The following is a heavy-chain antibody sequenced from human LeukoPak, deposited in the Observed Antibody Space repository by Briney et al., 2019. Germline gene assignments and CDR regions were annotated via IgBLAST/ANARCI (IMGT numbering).Heavy chain of an antibody. CDR1: GGSLRDSAYY. CDR2: IYYSGVT. CDR3: VRHGGTSSLISYSWFDP. D-gene: IGHD2-2*01. J-gene: IGHJ5*02. V-gene: IGHV4-39*01. Sequence: PSETLSLTCTVSGGSLRDSAYYWGWIRQPPGKGLDWIASIYYSGVTYFHPSLGSRASIFLDTSNNRFSLELTSVTAADTAAYYCVRHGGTSSLISYSWFDPWGQGILVTVAS.